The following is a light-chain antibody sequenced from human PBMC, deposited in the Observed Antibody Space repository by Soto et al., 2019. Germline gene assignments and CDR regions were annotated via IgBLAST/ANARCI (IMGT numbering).Light chain of an antibody. CDR3: LQHNTYQRK. Sequence: DIQMTQSPSSLSASVGDRVTITCRASQGIRDDLSWYQQKPGKAPKRLIYGASTLQNGVPLRFSGSGSGTGFTLTISSLQPDDSETYYCLQHNTYQRKFGKGTKVDI. V-gene: IGKV1-17*01. J-gene: IGKJ1*01. CDR2: GAS. CDR1: QGIRDD.